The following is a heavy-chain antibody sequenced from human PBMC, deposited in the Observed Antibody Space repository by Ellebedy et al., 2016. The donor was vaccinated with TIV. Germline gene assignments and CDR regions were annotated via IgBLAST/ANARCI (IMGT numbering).Heavy chain of an antibody. D-gene: IGHD3-22*01. V-gene: IGHV3-23*01. Sequence: GESLKISCAASGFTFRNYVMSWVRQAPGKGLEWVSTISAGGGATYYADSVKGRFNISRDNSEKTLYLQMNSLRAEDTAVYYCAKVGRRYYESSGDPWGQGSLVTVSS. CDR3: AKVGRRYYESSGDP. J-gene: IGHJ5*02. CDR2: ISAGGGAT. CDR1: GFTFRNYV.